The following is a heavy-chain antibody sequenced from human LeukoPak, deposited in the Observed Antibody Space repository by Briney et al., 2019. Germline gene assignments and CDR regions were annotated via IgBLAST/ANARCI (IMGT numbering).Heavy chain of an antibody. V-gene: IGHV3-30*02. D-gene: IGHD3-3*01. CDR2: IRSDGSNQ. CDR1: GFTFSYYG. J-gene: IGHJ4*02. CDR3: ARDFEWSFDY. Sequence: GRSLRLSCVASGFTFSYYGMHWVRQAPGKGLEWVTFIRSDGSNQYYIDSVKGRFTISRDSSKNTLFLQMNSLRLEDTAVYYCARDFEWSFDYWGQGTLVTVSS.